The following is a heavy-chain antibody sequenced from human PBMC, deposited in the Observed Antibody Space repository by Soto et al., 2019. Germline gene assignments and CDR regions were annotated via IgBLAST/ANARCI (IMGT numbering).Heavy chain of an antibody. V-gene: IGHV1-18*01. CDR1: GYTFNRFG. J-gene: IGHJ2*01. CDR2: IYPYNGKT. Sequence: QLQLVQSAAEVKKPGASVRVSCKASGYTFNRFGVNWVRQAPGQGLEWMGWIYPYNGKTDYAQKFQGRVTLTTDTPTTTAYMELRSLTFDDTAVYYCAREFPGSMSWYFDLWGRGTMVTVSS. D-gene: IGHD2-2*03. CDR3: AREFPGSMSWYFDL.